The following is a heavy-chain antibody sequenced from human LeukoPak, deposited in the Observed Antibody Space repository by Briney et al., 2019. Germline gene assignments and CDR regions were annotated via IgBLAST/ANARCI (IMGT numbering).Heavy chain of an antibody. CDR2: IRGSGGST. V-gene: IGHV3-23*01. Sequence: PGGSLRLSCAASGFTFSNYAMNWVRQAPGKGLEWVSGIRGSGGSTYYADSVKGRFTSSRDNSKNTLYLQMNSLRAEDTAVYYCAKMAPGDPDYYQYMDVWGKGTTVTVSS. CDR3: AKMAPGDPDYYQYMDV. J-gene: IGHJ6*03. CDR1: GFTFSNYA. D-gene: IGHD7-27*01.